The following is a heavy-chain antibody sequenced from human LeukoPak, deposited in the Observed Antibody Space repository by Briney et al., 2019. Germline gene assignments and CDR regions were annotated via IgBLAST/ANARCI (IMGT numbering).Heavy chain of an antibody. D-gene: IGHD1-26*01. CDR2: INHSGST. CDR3: ARSAVLWELPQTGETPRNWFDP. Sequence: PGGSLRLSCAASGFTFSSYAMSWIRQPPGKGLEWIGEINHSGSTNYNPSLKSRVTISVDTSKNQFSLKLSSVTAADTAVYYCARSAVLWELPQTGETPRNWFDPWGQGTLVTVSS. V-gene: IGHV4-34*01. CDR1: GFTFSSYA. J-gene: IGHJ5*02.